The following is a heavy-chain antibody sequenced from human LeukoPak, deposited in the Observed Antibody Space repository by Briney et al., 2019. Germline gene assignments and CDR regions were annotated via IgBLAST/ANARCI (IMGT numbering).Heavy chain of an antibody. CDR1: GFTFSSYG. D-gene: IGHD6-19*01. J-gene: IGHJ5*02. Sequence: GGSLRLSCAASGFTFSSYGMHWVRQAPGKGLEWVAFIRYDGSNKYYADSVKGRFTISRDNSKNTLYLQMNSLRAEDTAVYYCAAQWLASNWFDPWGQGTLVTVSS. CDR2: IRYDGSNK. CDR3: AAQWLASNWFDP. V-gene: IGHV3-30*02.